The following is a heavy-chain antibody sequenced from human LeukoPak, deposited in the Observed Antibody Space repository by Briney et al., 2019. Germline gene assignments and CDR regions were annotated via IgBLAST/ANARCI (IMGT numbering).Heavy chain of an antibody. Sequence: SETLSLTCTVFSGSISSGGYYWSWIRQHPGKGLEWIGYIYYSGSTYYNPSLKSRVTISADTSKNQFSLKLSSVTAADTAVYYCARARSAAGNFDYWGQGTLVTVSS. CDR3: ARARSAAGNFDY. J-gene: IGHJ4*02. D-gene: IGHD6-13*01. CDR2: IYYSGST. V-gene: IGHV4-31*03. CDR1: SGSISSGGYY.